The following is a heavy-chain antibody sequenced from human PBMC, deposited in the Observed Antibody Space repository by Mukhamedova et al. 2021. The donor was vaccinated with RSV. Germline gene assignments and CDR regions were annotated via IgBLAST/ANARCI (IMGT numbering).Heavy chain of an antibody. J-gene: IGHJ4*02. CDR2: IDPSDSYT. Sequence: EWMGRIDPSDSYTNYSPSFQGHVTISADKSISTAYLQWSSLKASDTAMYYCARSLDGFGEFYEIDYWGQGTLVTVSS. V-gene: IGHV5-10-1*01. CDR3: ARSLDGFGEFYEIDY. D-gene: IGHD3-10*01.